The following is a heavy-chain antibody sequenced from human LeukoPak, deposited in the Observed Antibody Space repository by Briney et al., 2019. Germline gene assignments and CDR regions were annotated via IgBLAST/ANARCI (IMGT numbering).Heavy chain of an antibody. J-gene: IGHJ4*02. CDR3: ARGTEADGTFMFDF. CDR2: INHSGST. V-gene: IGHV4-34*01. D-gene: IGHD5-24*01. Sequence: PSETLSLTCAVYGGSFSGYYWSWIRQPPGKGLEWIGEINHSGSTNYNPSLKSRVTISVDTSKNQFSLKLSSATAADTAVYYCARGTEADGTFMFDFWGQGTLVTVSS. CDR1: GGSFSGYY.